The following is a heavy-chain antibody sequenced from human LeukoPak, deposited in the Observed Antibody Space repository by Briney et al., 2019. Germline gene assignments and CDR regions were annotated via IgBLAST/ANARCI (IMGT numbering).Heavy chain of an antibody. J-gene: IGHJ5*02. Sequence: RTGESLKISCKGSGYSFTSYWIGWVRQMPGKGLEWIGIIYPGDSDTRYSPSFQGQVTISADKSISTAYLQWSSLKASDTAMYCCARLYDFWSGYYGWFDPWGQGTLVTVSS. CDR1: GYSFTSYW. D-gene: IGHD3-3*01. CDR2: IYPGDSDT. CDR3: ARLYDFWSGYYGWFDP. V-gene: IGHV5-51*01.